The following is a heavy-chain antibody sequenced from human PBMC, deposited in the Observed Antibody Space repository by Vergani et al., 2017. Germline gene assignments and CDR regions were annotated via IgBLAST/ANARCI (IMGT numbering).Heavy chain of an antibody. CDR1: GFTFSSFA. CDR2: ISGSGGST. J-gene: IGHJ3*02. CDR3: AKDRGGSYFYDAFDI. Sequence: EAQLLESGGGLVQPGGSLRLSCAASGFTFSSFAMSWVRQAPGKGLEWVSAISGSGGSTYYADSVKGRFTISRDNSKNTLYLQMNSLRAEDTAVYYCAKDRGGSYFYDAFDIWGQGTMVTVSS. V-gene: IGHV3-23*01. D-gene: IGHD1-26*01.